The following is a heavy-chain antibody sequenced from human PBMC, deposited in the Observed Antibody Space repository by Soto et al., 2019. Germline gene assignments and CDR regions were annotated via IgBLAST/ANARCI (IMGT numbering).Heavy chain of an antibody. Sequence: GASVKVSCKASGYTFTGYYMHWVRQAPGQGLEWMGWINPNSGGTNYAQKFQGWVTMTRDTSISTAYMELSRLRSDDTAVYYCARAGRDIVVVVAATNASGAFDIWGQGTMVTVSS. CDR1: GYTFTGYY. V-gene: IGHV1-2*04. CDR2: INPNSGGT. J-gene: IGHJ3*02. CDR3: ARAGRDIVVVVAATNASGAFDI. D-gene: IGHD2-15*01.